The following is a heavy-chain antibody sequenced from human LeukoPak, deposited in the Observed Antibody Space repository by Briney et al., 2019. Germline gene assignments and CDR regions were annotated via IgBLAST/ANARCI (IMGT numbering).Heavy chain of an antibody. CDR2: IYYSGST. CDR1: GGSIRSSYYY. Sequence: PSETLSLTCTVSGGSIRSSYYYWGWIRQPPGKGLEWIGYIYYSGSTYYNPSLKSRVTISVDTSKNQFSLKLSSVTAADTAVYYCARQLNWAFDYWGLGTLVTVSS. J-gene: IGHJ4*02. D-gene: IGHD7-27*01. V-gene: IGHV4-39*01. CDR3: ARQLNWAFDY.